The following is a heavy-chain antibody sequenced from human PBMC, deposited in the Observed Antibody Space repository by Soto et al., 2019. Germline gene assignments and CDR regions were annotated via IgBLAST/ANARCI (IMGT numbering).Heavy chain of an antibody. V-gene: IGHV1-69*13. CDR2: IIPIFGTA. Sequence: SVKVSCKASGYTFTSYAISWVRQAPGQGLEWMGGIIPIFGTANYAQKFQGRVTITADESTSTAYMELSSLRSEDTAVYYCARGNVDTAMVTDYWGQGTLVTVSS. CDR3: ARGNVDTAMVTDY. J-gene: IGHJ4*02. CDR1: GYTFTSYA. D-gene: IGHD5-18*01.